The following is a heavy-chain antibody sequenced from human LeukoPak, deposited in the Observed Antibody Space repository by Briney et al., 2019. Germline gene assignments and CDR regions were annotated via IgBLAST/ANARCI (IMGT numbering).Heavy chain of an antibody. CDR2: INYRGRS. CDR3: ARDGSDNWGQFDY. V-gene: IGHV4-39*07. D-gene: IGHD1-1*01. CDR1: GGSISSSNYY. J-gene: IGHJ4*02. Sequence: SETLSLTCAVSGGSISSSNYYWGWIRQPPGKGLEWIGNINYRGRSYHNPSLKSRVTISLDPSKNQFYLELSSVAAADTAVYYCARDGSDNWGQFDYCGQGTLATGSS.